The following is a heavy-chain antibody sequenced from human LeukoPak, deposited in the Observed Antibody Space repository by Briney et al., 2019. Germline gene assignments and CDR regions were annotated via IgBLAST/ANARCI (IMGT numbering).Heavy chain of an antibody. Sequence: PGGSLRLSCAASGFTFSSYAMNWVRQAPGKGLEWVSGTGSTGVSTFYADSVKGRFTVSRDNSKNTLSLQMNSLRAEDTAVYYCAKLTYLAGEFYFDYWGQGTLVTVSS. CDR3: AKLTYLAGEFYFDY. V-gene: IGHV3-23*01. CDR1: GFTFSSYA. CDR2: TGSTGVST. J-gene: IGHJ4*02. D-gene: IGHD3-3*02.